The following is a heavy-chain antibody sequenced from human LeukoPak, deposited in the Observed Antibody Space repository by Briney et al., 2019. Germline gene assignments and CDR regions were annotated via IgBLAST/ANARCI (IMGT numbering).Heavy chain of an antibody. V-gene: IGHV3-21*01. D-gene: IGHD5-12*01. CDR1: GFTFSSYS. J-gene: IGHJ4*02. CDR3: ASTIVATIGDY. CDR2: ISSSSSYI. Sequence: GGSLRLSCAASGFTFSSYSMNWVRQAPGKGLEWVSSISSSSSYIYYADSVKGRFTISGDNAKNSLYLQMNSLRAEDTAVYYCASTIVATIGDYWGQGTLVTVSS.